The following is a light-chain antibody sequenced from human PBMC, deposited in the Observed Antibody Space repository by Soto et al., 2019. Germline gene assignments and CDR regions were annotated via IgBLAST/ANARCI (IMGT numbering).Light chain of an antibody. J-gene: IGKJ1*01. V-gene: IGKV3-15*01. CDR3: QQYNAWPLT. CDR1: RSVATN. CDR2: GAS. Sequence: DIVMTQSPATLSVSPGERATLSCRASRSVATNLAWYKQKPGQAPRLLIYGASTRATGVPARFSGSGSGTECTLTISSLQSEDFAVYYCQQYNAWPLTFGQGTKVEIK.